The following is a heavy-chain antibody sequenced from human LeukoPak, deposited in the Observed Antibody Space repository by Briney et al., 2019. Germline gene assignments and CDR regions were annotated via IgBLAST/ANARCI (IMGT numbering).Heavy chain of an antibody. Sequence: GASVKVSCKASGYTFTSYYMHWVRQVPGQGLEWMGLINPTGGSTGYAQKFQGRVTMTRDMSTSTDYMELSSLRSEDTAIYYCARDSLTALNAFDIWGQGTMVTVSS. CDR3: ARDSLTALNAFDI. J-gene: IGHJ3*02. CDR2: INPTGGST. D-gene: IGHD2-21*02. CDR1: GYTFTSYY. V-gene: IGHV1-46*01.